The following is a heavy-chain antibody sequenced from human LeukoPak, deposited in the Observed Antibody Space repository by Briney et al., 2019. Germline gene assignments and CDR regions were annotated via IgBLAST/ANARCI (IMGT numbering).Heavy chain of an antibody. V-gene: IGHV3-23*01. J-gene: IGHJ4*02. CDR2: ISDSGDST. Sequence: GGSLRLSCAASGFAFSVYAMSWLRQPPGKGLEWVSTISDSGDSTYFADSVKGRFTISRDNSKNTLYLQMNSLRAEDTAVYYCAKDYYDSSGSNNDYWGQGTLVTVSS. D-gene: IGHD3-22*01. CDR1: GFAFSVYA. CDR3: AKDYYDSSGSNNDY.